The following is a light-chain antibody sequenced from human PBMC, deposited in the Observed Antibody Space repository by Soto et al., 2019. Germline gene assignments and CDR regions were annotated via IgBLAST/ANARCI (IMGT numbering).Light chain of an antibody. CDR1: QDISNY. CDR2: AAS. CDR3: QKCNSPPPFT. J-gene: IGKJ3*01. V-gene: IGKV1-27*01. Sequence: DIQMTQSPSSLSASVGDRVTITCRASQDISNYLAWYQQRPGEVPKLLIYAASTLHSGVPSRFSGSGSATDFTLTISSLQPEDAATYFCQKCNSPPPFTFGHGTKVDLK.